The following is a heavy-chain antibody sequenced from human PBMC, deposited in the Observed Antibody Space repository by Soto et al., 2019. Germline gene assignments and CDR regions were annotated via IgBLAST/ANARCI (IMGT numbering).Heavy chain of an antibody. CDR1: GGSISSYY. Sequence: LETLSLTCTVSGGSISSYYWSWIRQPPGKGLEWIGYIYYSGSTNYNPSLKSRVTISVDTSKNQFSLKLSSVTAADTAVYYCAADYSNFIFDYWGQGTLFTVSS. CDR2: IYYSGST. D-gene: IGHD4-4*01. J-gene: IGHJ4*02. CDR3: AADYSNFIFDY. V-gene: IGHV4-59*08.